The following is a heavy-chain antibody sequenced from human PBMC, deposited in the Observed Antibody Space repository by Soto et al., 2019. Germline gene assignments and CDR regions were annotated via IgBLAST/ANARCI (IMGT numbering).Heavy chain of an antibody. D-gene: IGHD3-10*01. V-gene: IGHV4-34*01. Sequence: ETLSLTCAVYGGSFSGYYWSWIRQPPGKGLEWIGEINHSGSTNYNPSLKSRVTISVDTSKNQFSLKLSSVTAADTAVYYCARGRITMVRGVSSYGMDVWGQGTTVTVSS. CDR1: GGSFSGYY. CDR3: ARGRITMVRGVSSYGMDV. J-gene: IGHJ6*02. CDR2: INHSGST.